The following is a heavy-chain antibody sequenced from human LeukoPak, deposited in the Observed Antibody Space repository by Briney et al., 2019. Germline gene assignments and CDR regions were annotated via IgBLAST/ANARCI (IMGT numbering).Heavy chain of an antibody. CDR3: ATETNGRHYDY. V-gene: IGHV3-21*06. CDR2: IGPTGFDR. D-gene: IGHD1-14*01. CDR1: GPTLSTSG. Sequence: GGSLTLSCTLYGPTLSTSGVLCARHSRGGGMEWVASIGPTGFDRYHADSIKGRFTISRDNANNFLYLQMDSLRAEDTAVYYCATETNGRHYDYWGQGTLLTVSS. J-gene: IGHJ4*02.